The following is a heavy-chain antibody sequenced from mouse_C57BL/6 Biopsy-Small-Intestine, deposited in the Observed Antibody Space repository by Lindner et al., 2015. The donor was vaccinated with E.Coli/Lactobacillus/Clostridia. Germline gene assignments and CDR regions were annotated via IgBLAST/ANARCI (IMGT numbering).Heavy chain of an antibody. J-gene: IGHJ3*01. CDR3: ARRGELAWFAY. Sequence: VQLQESGPELVKPGTSVKMSCEASGYSFTGYSMHWVKQSRGKSLEWIGYIDPYNGATNYNQRFKGRATLTVDKSSSTTYMQLNSLTSEDSAVYYCARRGELAWFAYWGQGTLVTVSA. CDR2: IDPYNGAT. CDR1: GYSFTGYS. V-gene: IGHV1S135*01.